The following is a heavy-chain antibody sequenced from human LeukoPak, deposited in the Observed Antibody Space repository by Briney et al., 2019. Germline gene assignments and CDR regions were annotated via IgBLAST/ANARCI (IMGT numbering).Heavy chain of an antibody. Sequence: ASVKVSCKASGYTFSTYAMHWVRQAPGQRLEWMGWINAGNGYTRYSQKFQGRVTITRDTSASTAYMELSSLRSEDTAVYYCARTQNYYDSSGYYYPLGYWGQGTLVTVSS. V-gene: IGHV1-3*01. D-gene: IGHD3-22*01. CDR3: ARTQNYYDSSGYYYPLGY. CDR1: GYTFSTYA. CDR2: INAGNGYT. J-gene: IGHJ4*02.